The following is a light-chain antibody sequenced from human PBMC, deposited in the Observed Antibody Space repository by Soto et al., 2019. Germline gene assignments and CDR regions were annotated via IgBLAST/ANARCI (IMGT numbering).Light chain of an antibody. CDR1: QSISSW. Sequence: DIQMTQSPSTLSASVGDRVTITCRASQSISSWLAWYQQKPGKAPKLLIYYASSLESGVPSRFSGRGSGTGFTLTISSLQPDDFATYFCQQYNSLWTFGQGTKVEIK. J-gene: IGKJ1*01. V-gene: IGKV1-5*01. CDR3: QQYNSLWT. CDR2: YAS.